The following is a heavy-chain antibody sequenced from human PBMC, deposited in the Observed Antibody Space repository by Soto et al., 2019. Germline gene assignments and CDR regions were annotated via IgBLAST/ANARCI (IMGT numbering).Heavy chain of an antibody. V-gene: IGHV4-30-4*01. CDR1: GVSITSSDSY. D-gene: IGHD3-9*01. J-gene: IGHJ3*02. CDR2: INSSGRA. CDR3: ARLYPSYDFLTGSQIYAFDI. Sequence: PSETLSLTCSVSGVSITSSDSYWSLIRQPPGKGLEWIGYINSSGRAYYKPSLKSRVSISIDTSKNQFSLRLTSVTIADTAVFYCARLYPSYDFLTGSQIYAFDIWGQGTMVTVSS.